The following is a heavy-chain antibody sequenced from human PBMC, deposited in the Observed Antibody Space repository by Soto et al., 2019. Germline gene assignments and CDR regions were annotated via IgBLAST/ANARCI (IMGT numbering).Heavy chain of an antibody. Sequence: SETLSLTCIVSNYSISSGYHWGWIRQPPGKGLEGIGTIYQSGNTYQNPSLKSRVILSIDTSKNQFSLNLRNVTAADTAVYYCVRGKVNFDFWGKGILVTVSS. CDR1: NYSISSGYH. V-gene: IGHV4-38-2*02. CDR2: IYQSGNT. CDR3: VRGKVNFDF. J-gene: IGHJ4*02.